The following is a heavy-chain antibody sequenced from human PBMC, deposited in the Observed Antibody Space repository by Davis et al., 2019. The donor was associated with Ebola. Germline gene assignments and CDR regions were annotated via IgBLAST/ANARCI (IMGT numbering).Heavy chain of an antibody. V-gene: IGHV5-10-1*01. Sequence: GGSLRLSCKGSGYSFTNYWISWVRQMPGKGLEWMGRIDPSDSYTNYSPSFQGHVTISADKSISTAYLQWSSLKASDTAMYYCARVRNKQLVGSDYWGQGTLVTVSS. CDR2: IDPSDSYT. CDR3: ARVRNKQLVGSDY. D-gene: IGHD6-6*01. J-gene: IGHJ4*02. CDR1: GYSFTNYW.